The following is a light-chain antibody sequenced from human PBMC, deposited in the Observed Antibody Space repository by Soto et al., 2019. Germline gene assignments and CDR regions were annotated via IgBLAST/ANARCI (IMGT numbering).Light chain of an antibody. Sequence: SYELTQPPSESVAPGKTARITCGGNNIGSKSVHWYQQKPGQAPVLVIYYDSDRPSGIPERFSGSNSGNTATLTISRVEAGDEADYYCQVWDSSSGVVFGGGTQLTVL. J-gene: IGLJ2*01. V-gene: IGLV3-21*04. CDR1: NIGSKS. CDR3: QVWDSSSGVV. CDR2: YDS.